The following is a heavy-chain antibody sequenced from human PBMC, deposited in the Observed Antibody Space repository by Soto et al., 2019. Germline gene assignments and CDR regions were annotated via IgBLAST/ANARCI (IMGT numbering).Heavy chain of an antibody. D-gene: IGHD6-6*01. V-gene: IGHV3-23*04. CDR3: ARVRFPSAPRRPLDYYFMDV. CDR2: ISGGGSGS. J-gene: IGHJ6*03. CDR1: GFTFGSYA. Sequence: VHLVESGGGLVQPGGSLSLSCAASGFTFGSYAMTWVRQAPGKGREGASGISGGGSGSYYSDSVEARFTTSRDNPKNLLNLQMNTLRAEDTAVYSCARVRFPSAPRRPLDYYFMDVWGNGTTITVSS.